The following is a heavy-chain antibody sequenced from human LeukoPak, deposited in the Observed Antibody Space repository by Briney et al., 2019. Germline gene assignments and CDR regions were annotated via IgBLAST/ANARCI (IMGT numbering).Heavy chain of an antibody. CDR3: ARDQHDHVWGSYRPYFDY. J-gene: IGHJ4*02. D-gene: IGHD3-16*02. Sequence: ASVKVSCKASGYTFTNYGISWVRQAPGQGLEWMGSINPYNGNTNYAQNLQGRVTMTTDTSTNTAYMELRSLRSDDTAVYYCARDQHDHVWGSYRPYFDYWGQGTLVTVSS. CDR1: GYTFTNYG. V-gene: IGHV1-18*01. CDR2: INPYNGNT.